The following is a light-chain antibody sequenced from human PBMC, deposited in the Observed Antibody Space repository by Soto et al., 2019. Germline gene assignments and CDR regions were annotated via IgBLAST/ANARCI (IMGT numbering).Light chain of an antibody. J-gene: IGKJ1*01. V-gene: IGKV3-20*01. CDR2: GAS. CDR1: QSVSNTY. Sequence: EIVLTQSPGTLSLSPGERATLSCRASQSVSNTYLAWYQQKPGQAPRLLISGASSRATGIPDRFSGSGSGTDFSLTISRLEPEDFAVYYCQQYGSTRWTFGQGTKVEVK. CDR3: QQYGSTRWT.